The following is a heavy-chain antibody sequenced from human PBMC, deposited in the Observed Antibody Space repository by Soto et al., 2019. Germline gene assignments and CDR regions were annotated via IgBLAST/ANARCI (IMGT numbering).Heavy chain of an antibody. V-gene: IGHV1-46*01. Sequence: GASVKVSCKASGYTFTSYYMHWVRQAPGQGLEWMGIINPSCGSTSYAQKFQGRVTMTRDTSTSTVYMELSSLRSEDTAVYYCLFSYRPGVMIDYWGQGTLVTVSS. J-gene: IGHJ4*02. CDR2: INPSCGST. CDR1: GYTFTSYY. CDR3: LFSYRPGVMIDY. D-gene: IGHD3-3*01.